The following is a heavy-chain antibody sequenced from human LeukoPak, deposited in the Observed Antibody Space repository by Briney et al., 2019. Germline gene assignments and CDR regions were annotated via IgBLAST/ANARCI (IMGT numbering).Heavy chain of an antibody. Sequence: GGSLRLSCVASGFTFYDYAMHWVRHAPGKGLEWVSTISSNSGRIAYADSMKGRFTISRDNAKKSLYLQMSSLRAEDTAFYYCAKDRDGSGSYSWFDPWGQGTLVTVSS. CDR3: AKDRDGSGSYSWFDP. J-gene: IGHJ5*02. CDR1: GFTFYDYA. V-gene: IGHV3-9*01. D-gene: IGHD3-10*01. CDR2: ISSNSGRI.